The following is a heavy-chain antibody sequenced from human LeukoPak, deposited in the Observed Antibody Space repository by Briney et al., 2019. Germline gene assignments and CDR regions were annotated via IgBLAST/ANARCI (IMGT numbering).Heavy chain of an antibody. Sequence: PGGSLRLSCAASGFTFSDYYMSWIRQAPGKGLEWVSYISSSGSTIYYADSVKGRFTISRDNAKNSLYLQMNGLRAEDTAVYYCARDLPYGPSHKAINWFDPWGQGTLVTVSS. V-gene: IGHV3-11*01. J-gene: IGHJ5*02. CDR1: GFTFSDYY. D-gene: IGHD4-17*01. CDR2: ISSSGSTI. CDR3: ARDLPYGPSHKAINWFDP.